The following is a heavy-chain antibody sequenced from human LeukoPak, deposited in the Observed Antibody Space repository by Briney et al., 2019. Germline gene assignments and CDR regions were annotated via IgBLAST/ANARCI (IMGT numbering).Heavy chain of an antibody. V-gene: IGHV4-61*02. J-gene: IGHJ5*02. CDR2: IYTSGST. Sequence: PSETLSLTCTVSGGSLSSGSYYWRWIRQPAGTGLEWLGRIYTSGSTNYNPSLKSRVTISVDTSKNQFSLKLSSVTAADTAVYYCAREVSYQQHGTLAWFDPWGQGTLVTVSS. CDR1: GGSLSSGSYY. CDR3: AREVSYQQHGTLAWFDP. D-gene: IGHD5/OR15-5a*01.